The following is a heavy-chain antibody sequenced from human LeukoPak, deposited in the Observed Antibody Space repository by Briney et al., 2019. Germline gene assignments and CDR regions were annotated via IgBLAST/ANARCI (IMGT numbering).Heavy chain of an antibody. J-gene: IGHJ4*02. CDR1: GFTFDDYG. CDR2: ISSSSSYI. CDR3: ARDLNYYDSSGYNPFDY. V-gene: IGHV3-21*01. D-gene: IGHD3-22*01. Sequence: GGSLRLSCAASGFTFDDYGMSWVRQAPGKGLEWVSSISSSSSYIYYADSVKGRFTISRDNAKNSLYLQMNSLRAEDTAVYYCARDLNYYDSSGYNPFDYWGQGTLVTVSS.